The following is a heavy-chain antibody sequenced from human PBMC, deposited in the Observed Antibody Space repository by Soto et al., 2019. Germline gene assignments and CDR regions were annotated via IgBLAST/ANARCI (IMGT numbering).Heavy chain of an antibody. CDR2: IIPILGTA. J-gene: IGHJ3*02. CDR3: ARGVYCSGGSCSHDAFDI. D-gene: IGHD2-15*01. CDR1: GGTFSSYA. Sequence: SVKVSCKASGGTFSSYAISWVRQAPGQGLEWMGGIIPILGTANYAQKFQGRVTITADKSTSTAYMELSSLRSEDTAVYYCARGVYCSGGSCSHDAFDIWGQGTMVTVSS. V-gene: IGHV1-69*10.